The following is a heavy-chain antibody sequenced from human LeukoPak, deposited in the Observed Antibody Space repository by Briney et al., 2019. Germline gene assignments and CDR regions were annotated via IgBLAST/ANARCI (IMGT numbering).Heavy chain of an antibody. D-gene: IGHD3-10*01. CDR1: GGSITSHF. CDR2: IHYSGST. V-gene: IGHV4-59*11. J-gene: IGHJ5*01. CDR3: ARLVWLGESPGSWFDS. Sequence: SETLSLTCSVSGGSITSHFWSWIRQPPGKGLEWIGYIHYSGSTNYNPSLKSRVTISPDTSKNQLFLKLNSVTAADTAVYYCARLVWLGESPGSWFDSWGKGTLVTVSS.